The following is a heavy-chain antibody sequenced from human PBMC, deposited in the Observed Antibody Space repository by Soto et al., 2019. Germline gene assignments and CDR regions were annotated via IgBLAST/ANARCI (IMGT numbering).Heavy chain of an antibody. J-gene: IGHJ3*02. CDR3: SYRPQSTFDI. CDR1: GFSFSTSGVG. Sequence: QITLTESGPTLVKPTQTLTLTCTFSGFSFSTSGVGVGWIRQPPGKALEWLALIYWDDGKRYSPSLKSGLTITKDTSKNQVILTMTNMDPVDTAPDFCSYRPQSTFDIWGQGTVVTVSS. V-gene: IGHV2-5*02. D-gene: IGHD6-6*01. CDR2: IYWDDGK.